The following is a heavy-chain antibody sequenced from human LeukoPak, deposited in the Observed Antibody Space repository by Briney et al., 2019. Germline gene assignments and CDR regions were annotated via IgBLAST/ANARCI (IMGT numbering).Heavy chain of an antibody. Sequence: ASVTVSCKASGYTFTDYYMHWVRQAPGQGLEWMGWIHPNSGGTNYAQKFQGRVTMTRDTSSSTAYMELSRLRSDDTAVYYRARTVAATSYSYYYYMDVWGKGTTVTVSS. J-gene: IGHJ6*03. CDR1: GYTFTDYY. CDR2: IHPNSGGT. D-gene: IGHD6-19*01. V-gene: IGHV1-2*02. CDR3: ARTVAATSYSYYYYMDV.